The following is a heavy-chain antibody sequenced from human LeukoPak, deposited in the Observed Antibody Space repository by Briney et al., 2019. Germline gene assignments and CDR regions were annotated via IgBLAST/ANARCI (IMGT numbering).Heavy chain of an antibody. J-gene: IGHJ4*02. CDR2: NSGSGSRT. CDR3: AKVMDLYNWNSFDS. CDR1: GFTFSSYS. D-gene: IGHD1-20*01. V-gene: IGHV3-23*01. Sequence: GGSLRLSCAASGFTFSSYSMTWVRQAPEEGLEWVSGNSGSGSRTYYADSVKGRFTTSRDNSKNTVYLQMDSVKVEDTPIYYCAKVMDLYNWNSFDSWGQGTLVTVSS.